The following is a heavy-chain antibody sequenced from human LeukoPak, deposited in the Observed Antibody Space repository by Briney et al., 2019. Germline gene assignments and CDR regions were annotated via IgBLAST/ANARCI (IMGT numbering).Heavy chain of an antibody. CDR1: GFTFSSYS. J-gene: IGHJ4*02. CDR3: ARDLEYSYAPI. Sequence: GGSLRLSCAASGFTFSSYSMNWVRQAPGKGLEWVSSISSSSSYIYYADSVKGRFTISRDNAKNSLYLQMNSVRAEDTAVYYCARDLEYSYAPIWGQGTLVTVSS. CDR2: ISSSSSYI. D-gene: IGHD5-18*01. V-gene: IGHV3-21*01.